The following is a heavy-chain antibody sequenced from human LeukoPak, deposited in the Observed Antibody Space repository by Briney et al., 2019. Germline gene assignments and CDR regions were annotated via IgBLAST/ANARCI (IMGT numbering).Heavy chain of an antibody. CDR2: ISGSGGST. CDR3: AKGAHWNDIWAFDI. V-gene: IGHV3-23*01. CDR1: GGSISSYY. D-gene: IGHD1-1*01. Sequence: PSETLSLTCTVSGGSISSYYWSWIRQAPGKGLEWVSAISGSGGSTYYADSVKGRFTISRDNSKNTLYLQMNSLRAEDTAVYYCAKGAHWNDIWAFDIWGQGTMVTVSS. J-gene: IGHJ3*02.